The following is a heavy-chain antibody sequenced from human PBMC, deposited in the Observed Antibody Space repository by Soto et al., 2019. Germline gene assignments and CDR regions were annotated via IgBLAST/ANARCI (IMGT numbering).Heavy chain of an antibody. CDR1: GFTVSNAW. CDR2: IKSKPAGGTT. CDR3: TIEGGSSWLLYYYGMDV. V-gene: IGHV3-15*01. Sequence: PGGCLRLPCAASGFTVSNAWMSRVRQTPGKGLEWVARIKSKPAGGTTDYAAPVKGRFTISRDDSKNTLYLQMNSLKTEVTAVYYCTIEGGSSWLLYYYGMDVCGQATTVTVSS. J-gene: IGHJ6*02. D-gene: IGHD6-13*01.